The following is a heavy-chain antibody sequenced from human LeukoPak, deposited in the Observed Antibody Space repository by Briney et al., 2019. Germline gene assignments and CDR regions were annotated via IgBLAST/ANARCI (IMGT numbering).Heavy chain of an antibody. CDR1: GFSLSGYG. J-gene: IGHJ5*02. D-gene: IGHD6-13*01. V-gene: IGHV3-33*01. CDR3: ARDQGGEYSSSWFDL. CDR2: IWSAGTNE. Sequence: PGGSLRLSCEASGFSLSGYGMHWVRQAPGKGLEWVALIWSAGTNEFYADAVKGRFTISRDSSKNTLYLQMSSLRDDDTAVYYCARDQGGEYSSSWFDLWGQGTLVTVSS.